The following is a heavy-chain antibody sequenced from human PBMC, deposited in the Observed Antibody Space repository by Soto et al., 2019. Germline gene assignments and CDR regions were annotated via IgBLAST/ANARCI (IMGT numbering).Heavy chain of an antibody. CDR2: IWYDGSNK. J-gene: IGHJ6*02. CDR3: ARDDPRGGYSFKYGMDF. Sequence: LRLSCAASGFTFSSYGMHWVRQAPGKGLEWVAVIWYDGSNKYYADSVKGRFTISRDNSKNTLYLQMNSLRAEDTAVYYCARDDPRGGYSFKYGMDFSGPGTTVTVS. D-gene: IGHD5-18*01. CDR1: GFTFSSYG. V-gene: IGHV3-33*01.